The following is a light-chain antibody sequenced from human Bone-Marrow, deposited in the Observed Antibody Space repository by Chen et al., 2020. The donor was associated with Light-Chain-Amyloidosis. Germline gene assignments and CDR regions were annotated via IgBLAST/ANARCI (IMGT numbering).Light chain of an antibody. V-gene: IGLV3-25*03. CDR3: QSADSSGTYEVI. CDR2: RDT. J-gene: IGLJ2*01. CDR1: DLPTKY. Sequence: SYELTQPPSVSVSPGQTARITCSGEDLPTKYAYWYQQKPGQAPVLVIHRDTERPSGLSERFSGSSSGTPATLTISGVQAEDEADYHCQSADSSGTYEVIFGGGTKLTVL.